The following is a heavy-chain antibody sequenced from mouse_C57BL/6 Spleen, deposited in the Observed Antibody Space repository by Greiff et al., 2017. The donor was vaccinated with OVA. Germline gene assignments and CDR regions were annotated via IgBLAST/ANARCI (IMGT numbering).Heavy chain of an antibody. D-gene: IGHD3-3*01. V-gene: IGHV7-3*01. Sequence: EVMLVESGGGLVQPGGSLSLSCAASGFTFTDYYMSWVRQPPGKALEWLGFIRNKANGYTTEYSASVKGRFTISRDNSQSILYLQMNALRSEDSATYYGAKYGTRDFDYWGQGTTLTVSS. CDR2: IRNKANGYTT. CDR3: AKYGTRDFDY. J-gene: IGHJ2*01. CDR1: GFTFTDYY.